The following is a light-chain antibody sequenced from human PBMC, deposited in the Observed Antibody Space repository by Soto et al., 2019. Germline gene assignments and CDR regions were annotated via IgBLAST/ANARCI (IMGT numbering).Light chain of an antibody. V-gene: IGKV2-28*01. J-gene: IGKJ3*01. Sequence: DLVMTQSPLSLPVTPGEPASISCRSSQSLLHSNGCNYLDWYLQKPGQSPQLLIYLGSNRASGVPDRFSGSGSGTDFTLKISRVEAEDVGVYYCMQALQTPFTFGPGTKVDIK. CDR2: LGS. CDR1: QSLLHSNGCNY. CDR3: MQALQTPFT.